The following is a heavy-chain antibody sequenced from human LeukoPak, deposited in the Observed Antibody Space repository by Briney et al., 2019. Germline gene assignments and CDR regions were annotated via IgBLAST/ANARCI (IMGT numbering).Heavy chain of an antibody. CDR2: ILPAGKES. CDR3: MSAHGY. J-gene: IGHJ4*02. Sequence: GGTLRLSCVVSGYSFSTNMMTWVRQAPGKGLEWVATILPAGKESYRVEPVKRLFTVSRANAKNLLFLQRNSLRANATAVYYCMSAHGYWGQGTLVTVSS. V-gene: IGHV3-7*01. CDR1: GYSFSTNM.